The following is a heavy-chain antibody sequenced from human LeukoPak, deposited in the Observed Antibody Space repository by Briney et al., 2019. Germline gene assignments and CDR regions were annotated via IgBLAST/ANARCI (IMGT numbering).Heavy chain of an antibody. D-gene: IGHD4-11*01. CDR1: GFSISTHT. Sequence: GGSLRLSCVASGFSISTHTLNWLRQAPGKGLEWLSAISGSSSDIFYADSLKGRFTISRDNAKNSLYLQMNTLRAEDTAVYYCTRDAYSINYYYNGMDDWGQGTTVIVSS. J-gene: IGHJ6*02. CDR3: TRDAYSINYYYNGMDD. CDR2: ISGSSSDI. V-gene: IGHV3-21*01.